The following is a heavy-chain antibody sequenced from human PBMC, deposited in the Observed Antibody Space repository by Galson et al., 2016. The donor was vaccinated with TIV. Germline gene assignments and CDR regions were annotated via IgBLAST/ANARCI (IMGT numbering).Heavy chain of an antibody. CDR2: ISRSGTT. J-gene: IGHJ4*02. D-gene: IGHD3-22*01. Sequence: ETLSLPCSVSDYSISNGYYWGRIRQPPGKGLEWIGSISRSGTTYYNPSLKSRGTISVDTSKNQFSLKLSSVTAADTAVYYCARWGLYDSSGYHPYLDSWGQGTLVTVSS. V-gene: IGHV4-38-2*02. CDR3: ARWGLYDSSGYHPYLDS. CDR1: DYSISNGYY.